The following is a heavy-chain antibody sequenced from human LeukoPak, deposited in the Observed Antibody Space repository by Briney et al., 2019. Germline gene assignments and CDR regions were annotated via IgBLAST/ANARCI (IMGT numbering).Heavy chain of an antibody. CDR1: GGCISSYY. Sequence: SETLSLTCSVSGGCISSYYWSWMRQPPGKGLMGIGYIYYSGSTNYNPSLKSRVTISVDTSKNQFSLKLSSVTAADTALYYCARSRGYFDYWGQGTRVTVSS. D-gene: IGHD6-13*01. CDR2: IYYSGST. V-gene: IGHV4-59*01. J-gene: IGHJ4*02. CDR3: ARSRGYFDY.